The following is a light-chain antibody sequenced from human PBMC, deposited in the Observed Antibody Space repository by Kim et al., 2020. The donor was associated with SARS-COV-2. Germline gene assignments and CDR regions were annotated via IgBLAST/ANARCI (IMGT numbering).Light chain of an antibody. CDR2: RNN. CDR1: NIGRKR. CDR3: QIWDIDTV. Sequence: VSGSLGETARITCEGNNIGRKRVHWNQQRPGQAPVLVISRNNNRPSESPERFSGSNSGDTATLTISRTQAGDEADYYCQIWDIDTVFGVGTQLTVL. J-gene: IGLJ2*01. V-gene: IGLV3-9*01.